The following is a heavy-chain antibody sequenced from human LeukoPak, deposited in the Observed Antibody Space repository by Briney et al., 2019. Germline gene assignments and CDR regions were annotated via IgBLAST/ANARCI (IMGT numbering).Heavy chain of an antibody. CDR3: ARMLPHGTPGPKWFDP. D-gene: IGHD1-26*01. Sequence: PSETLSLTCTVSGYSISSGYYWAWIRQPPGKGLQWIGNIYHSGNTYYNPSLKSRVSISVDTSKNQFSLKLSSVTAADTAVYYCARMLPHGTPGPKWFDPWGQGTLVTVSS. J-gene: IGHJ5*02. V-gene: IGHV4-38-2*02. CDR2: IYHSGNT. CDR1: GYSISSGYY.